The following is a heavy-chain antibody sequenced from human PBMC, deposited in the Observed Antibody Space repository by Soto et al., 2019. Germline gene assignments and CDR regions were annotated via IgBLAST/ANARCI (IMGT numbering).Heavy chain of an antibody. CDR3: GRFNEFCIGGTGNAPSVRDV. V-gene: IGHV4-39*01. CDR2: VYYGGRS. D-gene: IGHD3-3*01. J-gene: IGHJ6*04. Sequence: SETLSLTCTVSGGSISSGDYYWSWIRQPPGKGLEWVASVYYGGRSYYNPSLNSRVTISVDTSKNQFSLKMTSVSAADTAVYYCGRFNEFCIGGTGNAPSVRDVGGKGTTFPVPS. CDR1: GGSISSGDYY.